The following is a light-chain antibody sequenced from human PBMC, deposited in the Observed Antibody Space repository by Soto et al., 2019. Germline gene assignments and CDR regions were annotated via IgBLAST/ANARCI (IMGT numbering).Light chain of an antibody. CDR2: DAS. CDR3: QQYSVYWT. Sequence: DIQMSQSLSSVSASVGDSLTIIRRASQSVSTRLAWYQQKPGKAPKVLIYDASSWAGGVPSRFTGSGSGTEFTLTINSLQPEDFATYYCQQYSVYWTFGQGTKVDIK. CDR1: QSVSTR. J-gene: IGKJ1*01. V-gene: IGKV1-5*02.